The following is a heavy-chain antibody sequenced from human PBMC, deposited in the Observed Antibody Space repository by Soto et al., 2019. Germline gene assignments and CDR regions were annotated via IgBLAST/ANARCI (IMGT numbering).Heavy chain of an antibody. CDR3: ARRYGPGFDY. V-gene: IGHV4-59*08. J-gene: IGHJ4*02. Sequence: SETLPLTCTVSGGYISSYYWSWIRQPPGKGLEWIGYIYYSGSTNYNPSLKSRVTISVDTSKNQFSLKLSSVTAADTAVYYCARRYGPGFDYWGQGTLVTVSS. CDR2: IYYSGST. D-gene: IGHD4-17*01. CDR1: GGYISSYY.